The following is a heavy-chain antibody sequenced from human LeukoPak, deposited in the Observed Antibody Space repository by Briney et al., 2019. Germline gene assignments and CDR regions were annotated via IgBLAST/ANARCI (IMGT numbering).Heavy chain of an antibody. CDR2: INPNSGGT. CDR1: GYTFTGYY. J-gene: IGHJ4*02. Sequence: ASVKVSCKASGYTFTGYYMHWVRQAPGQGLEWMGWINPNSGGTNYAQKFQGRVTMTRDTSISTAYMELSRLRSDDTAVYYCARAAGFGAITMVRGFDYWGQGTLVTVSS. D-gene: IGHD3-10*01. V-gene: IGHV1-2*02. CDR3: ARAAGFGAITMVRGFDY.